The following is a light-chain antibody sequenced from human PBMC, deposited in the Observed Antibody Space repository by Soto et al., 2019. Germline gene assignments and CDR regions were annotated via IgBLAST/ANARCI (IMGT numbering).Light chain of an antibody. J-gene: IGKJ1*01. CDR2: AAY. CDR3: HQYGNSPWA. Sequence: ETLLTQSPGTRSLSPGERATLSCSASQSVYDNRLAWYQHRPGQSPRVLIYAAYSRAPGIPDRFSGSASGTDFTRTISRREPEDGADYYCHQYGNSPWAFGKGTKVEIK. V-gene: IGKV3-20*01. CDR1: QSVYDNR.